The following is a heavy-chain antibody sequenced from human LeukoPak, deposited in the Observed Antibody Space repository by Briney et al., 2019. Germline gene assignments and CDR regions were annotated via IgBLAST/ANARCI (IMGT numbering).Heavy chain of an antibody. CDR2: ISPAGDAT. J-gene: IGHJ4*02. D-gene: IGHD5-12*01. Sequence: GGSLRLSCPASGFTFSAFGMSWVRQAPRKGLEWVSTISPAGDATYYTDSVKGRFTISRDNSKNTVSLQMSSLRAEDTAVFYCPKRASGYYFDSWGQGTMVTVS. CDR3: PKRASGYYFDS. V-gene: IGHV3-23*01. CDR1: GFTFSAFG.